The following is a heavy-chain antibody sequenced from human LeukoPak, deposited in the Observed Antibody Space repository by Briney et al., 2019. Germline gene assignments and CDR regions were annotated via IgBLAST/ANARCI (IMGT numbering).Heavy chain of an antibody. J-gene: IGHJ4*02. CDR1: GFTVSSNF. CDR3: ARDIGGIFDS. CDR2: IYSGGDT. D-gene: IGHD1-26*01. Sequence: GGSLRLSCAASGFTVSSNFMSWVRQAPGKGLEWVSVIYSGGDTYYADSVKGRFTISRDNSKNTLYLQMNSLRAEDTAAYYCARDIGGIFDSWGQGTLVTVSS. V-gene: IGHV3-53*01.